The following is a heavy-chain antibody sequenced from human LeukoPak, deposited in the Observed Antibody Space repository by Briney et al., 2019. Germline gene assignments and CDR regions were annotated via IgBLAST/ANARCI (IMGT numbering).Heavy chain of an antibody. CDR1: GYTFTSYG. V-gene: IGHV1-18*01. J-gene: IGHJ4*02. D-gene: IGHD4-17*01. Sequence: ASVKVSCKASGYTFTSYGISWVRQAPGQGLEWMGWISAYNGNTNYAQKLQGRVTMTTDTSTSTAYMELSSLRAEDTAVYYCAKDRGTTVTLAHFDYWGQGTLVTVSS. CDR3: AKDRGTTVTLAHFDY. CDR2: ISAYNGNT.